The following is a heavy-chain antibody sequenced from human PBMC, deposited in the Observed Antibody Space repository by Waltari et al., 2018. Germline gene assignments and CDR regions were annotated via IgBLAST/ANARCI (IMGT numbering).Heavy chain of an antibody. Sequence: QVQLVQSGAEVKKPGSSVKVSCKASGGTFSSYTISWVRQAPGQGLEWMGRIIPILGIANYAQKFQGRVTITADKSTSTAYMELSSLRSEDTAVYYCARGHVDTAMDDFDYWGQGTLVTVSS. CDR3: ARGHVDTAMDDFDY. CDR2: IIPILGIA. J-gene: IGHJ4*02. CDR1: GGTFSSYT. V-gene: IGHV1-69*02. D-gene: IGHD5-18*01.